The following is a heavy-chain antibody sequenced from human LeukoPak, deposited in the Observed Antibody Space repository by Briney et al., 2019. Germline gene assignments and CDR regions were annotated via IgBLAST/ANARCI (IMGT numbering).Heavy chain of an antibody. V-gene: IGHV3-23*01. Sequence: PGRSLRLSCAASGFTFSSYPMSWVRQAPAKGLQWVSAISGGGGSAYYADSVKGRFTISRDNSKSTLYLQMNSLRAEDTAIYYCAARPLLPPRFDYWGQGTLVTVSS. CDR2: ISGGGGSA. J-gene: IGHJ4*02. D-gene: IGHD2-15*01. CDR3: AARPLLPPRFDY. CDR1: GFTFSSYP.